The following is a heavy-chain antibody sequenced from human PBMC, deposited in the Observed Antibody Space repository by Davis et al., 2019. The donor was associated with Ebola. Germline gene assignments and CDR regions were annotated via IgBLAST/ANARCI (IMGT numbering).Heavy chain of an antibody. CDR2: INPSGGST. Sequence: ASVKVSCRASGYTFTSYYMHWVRQAPGQGLEWMGIINPSGGSTSYAQKFQGRVTMTRDTSTSTVYMELSSLRSEDTAVYYCARDSSPDYGDYAGWFDPWGQGTLVTVSS. J-gene: IGHJ5*02. V-gene: IGHV1-46*01. CDR1: GYTFTSYY. CDR3: ARDSSPDYGDYAGWFDP. D-gene: IGHD4-17*01.